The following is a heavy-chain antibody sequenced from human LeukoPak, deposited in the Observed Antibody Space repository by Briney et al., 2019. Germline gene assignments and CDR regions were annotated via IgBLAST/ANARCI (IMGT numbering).Heavy chain of an antibody. CDR3: AGLAYCGGDCYSGQDY. CDR2: IYYSGNT. CDR1: GVSISSSNSY. V-gene: IGHV4-39*07. Sequence: PSETLSLTCTVSGVSISSSNSYWGWIRQPPGKGLEWIGSIYYSGNTYYNASLKSRVTISVDTSKNQFSLKLSSVTAADTAVYYCAGLAYCGGDCYSGQDYWGQGTLVTVSS. J-gene: IGHJ4*02. D-gene: IGHD2-21*02.